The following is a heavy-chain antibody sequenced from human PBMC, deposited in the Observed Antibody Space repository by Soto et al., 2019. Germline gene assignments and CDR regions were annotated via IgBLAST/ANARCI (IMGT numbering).Heavy chain of an antibody. Sequence: SETLSLTCAVYGGSFSCYYWSWSRQPPGKGLEWIGEINHSGSTNYNPSLKSRVTISVDTSKNQFSLKLSSVTAADTAVYYYASSEPLYSSGWYGSYGMDVWGQGTTVTVSS. CDR1: GGSFSCYY. V-gene: IGHV4-34*01. CDR2: INHSGST. D-gene: IGHD6-19*01. CDR3: ASSEPLYSSGWYGSYGMDV. J-gene: IGHJ6*02.